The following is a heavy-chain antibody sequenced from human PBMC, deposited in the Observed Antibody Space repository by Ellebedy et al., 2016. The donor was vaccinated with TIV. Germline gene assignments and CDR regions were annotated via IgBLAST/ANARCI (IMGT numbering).Heavy chain of an antibody. D-gene: IGHD6-13*01. V-gene: IGHV3-7*03. CDR1: AFMFSRYW. Sequence: PGGSLTLSCAASAFMFSRYWMTWVRQAPGKGLEWVATIGGDGSQTYYVDSVRGRFTFPRDNAKYSLYLQMNSLRGEDTAVYCCVRDTSPGDKRSGWYDALDLWGQGTLVTASA. CDR3: VRDTSPGDKRSGWYDALDL. CDR2: IGGDGSQT. J-gene: IGHJ3*01.